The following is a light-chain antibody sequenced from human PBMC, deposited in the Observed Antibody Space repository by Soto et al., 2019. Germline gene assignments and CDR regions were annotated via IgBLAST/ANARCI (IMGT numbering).Light chain of an antibody. CDR3: QQYGSSPWT. Sequence: EIVFTQSPGTLSLSPGERATLSCRASQSVSSSYLAWYQQKPGQAPRPLIYGASSRAIGIPDRFSGSGSGTDFTLTISTLEPEDFAVYYCQQYGSSPWTFGQGTKVEIK. V-gene: IGKV3-20*01. J-gene: IGKJ1*01. CDR2: GAS. CDR1: QSVSSSY.